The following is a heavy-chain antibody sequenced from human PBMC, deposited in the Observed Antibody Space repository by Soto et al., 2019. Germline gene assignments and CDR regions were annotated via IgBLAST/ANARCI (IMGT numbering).Heavy chain of an antibody. CDR2: INPKSGGT. D-gene: IGHD2-8*01. CDR1: GYSFTDYH. CDR3: ARGRSTDCSNGVCSFFYNHEMDV. Sequence: ASVKVSCKASGYSFTDYHIHWVRQAPGQGLEWLGRINPKSGGTSTAQKFQGWVTMTRDRSISTVYMELTRLRSDDTAVYFCARGRSTDCSNGVCSFFYNHEMDVWGQGTTVTVSS. V-gene: IGHV1-2*04. J-gene: IGHJ6*02.